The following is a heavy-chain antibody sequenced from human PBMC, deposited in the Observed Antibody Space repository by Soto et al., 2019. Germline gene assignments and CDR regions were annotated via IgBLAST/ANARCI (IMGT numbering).Heavy chain of an antibody. CDR2: ISDGGGST. J-gene: IGHJ4*02. CDR1: GFTFSNNA. D-gene: IGHD2-2*01. CDR3: ARAVCGRTSCHGGNFDY. Sequence: EVQLLESGGGLVQPGGSLRLSCAASGFTFSNNAMSWVRQAPGKGLEWVSAISDGGGSTYYADSVKGRLTISRDNSKNPLYMQMNSLRAEDTALYYCARAVCGRTSCHGGNFDYWVQGTLVTVSS. V-gene: IGHV3-23*01.